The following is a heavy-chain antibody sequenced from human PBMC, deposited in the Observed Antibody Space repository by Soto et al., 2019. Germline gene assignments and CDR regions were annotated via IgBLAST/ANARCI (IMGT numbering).Heavy chain of an antibody. J-gene: IGHJ4*02. D-gene: IGHD5-18*01. CDR2: ISAYNGNT. V-gene: IGHV1-18*04. CDR1: GYTFTSYG. Sequence: QVQLVQSGAEVKKPGASVKVSCKASGYTFTSYGISWVRHAPGQGLEWMGWISAYNGNTNYAQKLQGKVTMTTATSTSTAYMELRSLRSDYTAVYYCARDCRGYVPVVGYWGQGTLVTVSS. CDR3: ARDCRGYVPVVGY.